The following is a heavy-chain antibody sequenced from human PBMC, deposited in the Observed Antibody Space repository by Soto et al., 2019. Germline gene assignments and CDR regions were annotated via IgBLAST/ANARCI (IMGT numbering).Heavy chain of an antibody. V-gene: IGHV1-18*01. Sequence: ASVKVSCKASGYAFTRYGISWARKATGQGLEWMGWISAYNGNTNYAQKLQGRVTMTTDTSTSTAYMELRSLRSDDTAVYYCAREVYCSGGSCYSEHAFDIGGKGTMDTVPS. CDR2: ISAYNGNT. CDR1: GYAFTRYG. J-gene: IGHJ3*02. CDR3: AREVYCSGGSCYSEHAFDI. D-gene: IGHD2-15*01.